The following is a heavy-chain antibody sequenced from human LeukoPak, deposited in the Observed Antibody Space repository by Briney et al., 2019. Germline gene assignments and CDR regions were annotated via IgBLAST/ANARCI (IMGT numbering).Heavy chain of an antibody. CDR2: ISAHNGNT. D-gene: IGHD5-18*01. Sequence: ASVKVSCKASGYTFTSCGISWVRQAPGQGLEWMGWISAHNGNTNYAQKLQGRVTMTTDTSTSTAYMELRSLRSDDTAVYYCARAIRGYSYGDWYYYGMDVWGKGTTVTVSS. CDR1: GYTFTSCG. V-gene: IGHV1-18*04. J-gene: IGHJ6*04. CDR3: ARAIRGYSYGDWYYYGMDV.